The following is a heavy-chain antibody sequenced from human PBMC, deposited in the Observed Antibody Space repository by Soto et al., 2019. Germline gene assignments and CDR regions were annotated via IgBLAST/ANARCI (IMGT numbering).Heavy chain of an antibody. J-gene: IGHJ4*02. V-gene: IGHV4-31*03. D-gene: IGHD4-17*01. Sequence: QVQLQESGPGLVKPSQTLSLTCTVSGGSISTGGYYWTWIRQHPGKGPEWIWYIYYSGSTSYNPSLKSRVTISVDTSKNQFSLKLSSVTAAETAVYYCARGLSVTLFDNWGQGTLVTVSS. CDR2: IYYSGST. CDR3: ARGLSVTLFDN. CDR1: GGSISTGGYY.